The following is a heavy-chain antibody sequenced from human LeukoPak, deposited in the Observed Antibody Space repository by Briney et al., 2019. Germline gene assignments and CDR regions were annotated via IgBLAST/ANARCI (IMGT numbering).Heavy chain of an antibody. J-gene: IGHJ4*02. CDR1: GFTFSSYA. Sequence: PGGSLRLSCAASGFTFSSYAMHWVRQAPGKGLEWVAVISYDGSNKYYADSVKGRFSISRDNSKNTLYLQMNSLRAEDTAVYYCARDGEQLAFDYWGQGTLVTVSS. V-gene: IGHV3-30*01. D-gene: IGHD6-13*01. CDR2: ISYDGSNK. CDR3: ARDGEQLAFDY.